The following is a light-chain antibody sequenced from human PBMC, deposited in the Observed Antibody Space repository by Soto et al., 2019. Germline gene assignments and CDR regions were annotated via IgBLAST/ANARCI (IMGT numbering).Light chain of an antibody. V-gene: IGLV1-51*01. CDR2: DNN. Sequence: QAVLTQPPSVSSASGLKVTISCSGSTSNIGNNYVSWYQQLPGTAPKLLIYDNNRRPSGIPDRFSASKSGTSATLGIIGLQTGDEADYYCATWDSSLSGGVFGGGTKLTVL. CDR3: ATWDSSLSGGV. CDR1: TSNIGNNY. J-gene: IGLJ3*02.